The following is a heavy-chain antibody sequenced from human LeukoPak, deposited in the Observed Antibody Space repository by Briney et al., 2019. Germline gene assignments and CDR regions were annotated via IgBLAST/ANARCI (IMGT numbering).Heavy chain of an antibody. CDR2: IYYSGST. V-gene: IGHV4-39*01. CDR1: GGSISSSSYY. J-gene: IGHJ4*02. CDR3: ARQGYSSSSGY. Sequence: MASETLSLTCTVSGGSISSSSYYWGWIRQPPGKGLEWIGSIYYSGSTYYNPSLKSRVTISVDTSKNQFSLKLSSVTAADTAVYYCARQGYSSSSGYWGQGTLVTVSS. D-gene: IGHD6-13*01.